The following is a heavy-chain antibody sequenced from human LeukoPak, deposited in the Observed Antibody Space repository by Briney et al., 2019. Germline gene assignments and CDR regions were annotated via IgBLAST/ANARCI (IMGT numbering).Heavy chain of an antibody. CDR1: GYTFTGYY. D-gene: IGHD2-2*02. Sequence: GASVKVSCKASGYTFTGYYMHWVRQAPGQGLELMGWINPNSGGTNYAQKFQGRVTMTRDTSISTAYMELSRLRSDDTAVYYCARALSTSCYNDYWGQGTLVTVSS. CDR3: ARALSTSCYNDY. J-gene: IGHJ4*02. CDR2: INPNSGGT. V-gene: IGHV1-2*02.